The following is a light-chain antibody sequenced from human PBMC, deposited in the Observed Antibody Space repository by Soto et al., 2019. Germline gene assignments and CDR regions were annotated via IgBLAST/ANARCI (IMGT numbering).Light chain of an antibody. V-gene: IGLV2-14*03. J-gene: IGLJ2*01. Sequence: QSALTQPASVSGSPGQSITISCTGTSSDVGGYNFVSWYQQHPGKAPKLMIYDVSNRPSGVSNRFSGSRSGNTASLTISGLQAEDEAHYYCSSYTGITTLVLFGGGTKLTVL. CDR2: DVS. CDR3: SSYTGITTLVL. CDR1: SSDVGGYNF.